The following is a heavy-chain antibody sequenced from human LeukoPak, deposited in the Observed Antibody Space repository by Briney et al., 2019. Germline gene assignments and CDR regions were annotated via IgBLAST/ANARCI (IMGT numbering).Heavy chain of an antibody. Sequence: SVKVSCKASGGTFSSYAISWVRQAPGQGLEWMGRIIPILGIANYAQKFQGRVTITADKSTSTAYMELSSLRSEDTAVYYCARDSSNWNDPLSSWGQGTLVTVSS. CDR3: ARDSSNWNDPLSS. J-gene: IGHJ4*02. V-gene: IGHV1-69*04. CDR1: GGTFSSYA. CDR2: IIPILGIA. D-gene: IGHD1-1*01.